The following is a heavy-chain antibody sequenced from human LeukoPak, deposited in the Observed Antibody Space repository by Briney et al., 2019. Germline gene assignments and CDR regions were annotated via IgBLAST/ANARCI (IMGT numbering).Heavy chain of an antibody. CDR1: GFTFSNAW. CDR3: TTFEAYDSSGRNFDY. Sequence: GGSLRLSCAASGFTFSNAWMSWVRQAPGKGLEWVGRIKSKTDGGTTDYAAPVKGRFTISRDDSKNTLYLQMNSLKTEDTAVYYCTTFEAYDSSGRNFDYWGQGTLVTVSS. V-gene: IGHV3-15*01. CDR2: IKSKTDGGTT. J-gene: IGHJ4*02. D-gene: IGHD3-22*01.